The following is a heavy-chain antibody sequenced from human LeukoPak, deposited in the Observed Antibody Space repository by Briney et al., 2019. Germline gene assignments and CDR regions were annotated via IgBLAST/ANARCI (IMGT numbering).Heavy chain of an antibody. J-gene: IGHJ4*02. CDR2: ISPYNGNT. V-gene: IGHV1-18*01. CDR3: ARDREYNWSDADAFNI. D-gene: IGHD1-1*01. Sequence: GASVKVSCTASGYAFTSYGITWVRQAPGQGLEWMGWISPYNGNTHYAQKVQGRVTITTGTSTSTAYMEVRSLRTDDTAVYYFARDREYNWSDADAFNIWGQGTLVTVSS. CDR1: GYAFTSYG.